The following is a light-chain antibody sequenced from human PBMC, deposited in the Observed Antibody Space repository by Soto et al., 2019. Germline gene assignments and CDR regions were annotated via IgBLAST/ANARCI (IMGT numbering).Light chain of an antibody. V-gene: IGLV1-40*01. J-gene: IGLJ1*01. Sequence: QSVLTQPPSVSGAPGQRVTISCSGSSSNFGAGYAVQWYQQLPGTAPKLLIYGNNNRPSGVPDRFSGSKSGTSASLAITGLQAEDEADYYCCSYAGSNTYVFGSGTKVTVL. CDR3: CSYAGSNTYV. CDR1: SSNFGAGYA. CDR2: GNN.